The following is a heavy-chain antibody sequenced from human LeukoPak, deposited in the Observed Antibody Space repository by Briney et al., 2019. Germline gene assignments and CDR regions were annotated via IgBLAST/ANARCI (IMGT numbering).Heavy chain of an antibody. V-gene: IGHV4-34*01. J-gene: IGHJ5*02. CDR1: GGSFSGYY. D-gene: IGHD6-19*01. CDR3: ARGPTVASRVLSA. CDR2: INHSGVA. Sequence: SETLSLTCAVYGGSFSGYYWTWIRQPPGKGLEWIGEINHSGVANYNRSLESRLTISVDTSKNQFSLNLRSVTAADTAVYYCARGPTVASRVLSAWGQGSLVTVSS.